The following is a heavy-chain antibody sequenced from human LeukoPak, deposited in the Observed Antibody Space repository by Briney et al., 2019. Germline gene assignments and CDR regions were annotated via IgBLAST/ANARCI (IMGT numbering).Heavy chain of an antibody. D-gene: IGHD6-6*01. J-gene: IGHJ4*02. CDR3: ARGKNPWRLVPFDY. CDR1: GGSFSGYY. Sequence: SETLSLTCAVYGGSFSGYYWSWIRQPPGKGLEWIGEINHSGSTNYNPSLKSRVTISVDTSKNQFSLKLSSVTAADTAVYYCARGKNPWRLVPFDYWGQGTLVTVSS. V-gene: IGHV4-34*01. CDR2: INHSGST.